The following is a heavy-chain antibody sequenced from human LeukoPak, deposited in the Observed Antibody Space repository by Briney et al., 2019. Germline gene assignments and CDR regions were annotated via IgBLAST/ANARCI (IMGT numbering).Heavy chain of an antibody. CDR2: IWYDGSNK. V-gene: IGHV3-33*06. Sequence: GGSLRLSCTASGFAFSSYGMHWVRQAPGKGLEWVAVIWYDGSNKYYADSVRGQFTISRDNSKNTLYLQMNSLRAEDTAIYYCAKDETRGYSGYDLDYWGQGTLVTVSS. CDR1: GFAFSSYG. D-gene: IGHD5-12*01. J-gene: IGHJ4*02. CDR3: AKDETRGYSGYDLDY.